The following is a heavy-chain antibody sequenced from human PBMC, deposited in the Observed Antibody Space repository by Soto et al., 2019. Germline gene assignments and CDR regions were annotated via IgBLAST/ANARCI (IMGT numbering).Heavy chain of an antibody. CDR1: GGSISSGRYY. CDR2: MSHSGGT. D-gene: IGHD1-1*01. V-gene: IGHV4-34*01. CDR3: ARVERGTATTVVDALDM. J-gene: IGHJ3*02. Sequence: QVQLQQWGAGLLKPSETLSLTCAVYGGSISSGRYYWSWIRQPPGMGLEWIGEMSHSGGTHFNPYLKSRVTISVDTSKNQFSLKMSSVTAADTALYYCARVERGTATTVVDALDMWGPGAMVTVSS.